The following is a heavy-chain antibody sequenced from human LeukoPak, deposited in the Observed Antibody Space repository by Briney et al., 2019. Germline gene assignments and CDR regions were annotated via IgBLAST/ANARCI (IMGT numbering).Heavy chain of an antibody. CDR3: ARGGDIIVVPDYFDY. D-gene: IGHD2-15*01. CDR2: IYPGDSDT. V-gene: IGHV5-51*01. Sequence: GESLQISCKGSGYSFTSYWIGWVRQMPGRGLELMGIIYPGDSDTRYSPSFQGQVTISADKSISTAYLQWSSLKASDTAMYYCARGGDIIVVPDYFDYWGQGTLVTVSS. J-gene: IGHJ4*02. CDR1: GYSFTSYW.